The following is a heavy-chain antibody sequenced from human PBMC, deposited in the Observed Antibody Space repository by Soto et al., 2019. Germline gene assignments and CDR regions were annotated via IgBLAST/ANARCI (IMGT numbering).Heavy chain of an antibody. CDR1: GYSFTSYW. J-gene: IGHJ4*02. D-gene: IGHD6-13*01. Sequence: PGESLKISCKGSGYSFTSYWISWVRQVPGKGLEWMGRIDPSDSYTNYSPSFQGHVTISADKSISTAYLQWSSLKASDTAMYYCAGAPASSSWYQFDYWGQGTLVTVSS. CDR2: IDPSDSYT. V-gene: IGHV5-10-1*01. CDR3: AGAPASSSWYQFDY.